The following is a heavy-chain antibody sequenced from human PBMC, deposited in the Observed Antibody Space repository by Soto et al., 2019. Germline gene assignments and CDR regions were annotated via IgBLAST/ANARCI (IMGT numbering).Heavy chain of an antibody. CDR2: IKQDGSEK. Sequence: PGGSLRLSCAASGFTFSSYWMSWVRQAPGKGLEWVANIKQDGSEKYYVDSVKGRFTISRDNAKNSLYLQMNSLRAEDTAVYYCARDSSSSEDYYYYGMDVWGQGTTVTVSS. CDR1: GFTFSSYW. D-gene: IGHD6-6*01. CDR3: ARDSSSSEDYYYYGMDV. V-gene: IGHV3-7*01. J-gene: IGHJ6*02.